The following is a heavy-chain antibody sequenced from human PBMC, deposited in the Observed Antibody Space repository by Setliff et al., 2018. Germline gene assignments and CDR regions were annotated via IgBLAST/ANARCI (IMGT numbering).Heavy chain of an antibody. CDR1: GLSLSSTTYY. CDR3: ASIDWGENFYNMDV. CDR2: IYSGDRST. D-gene: IGHD7-27*01. Sequence: ETLSLTCTVSGLSLSSTTYYWAWVRQPPGKGMEWVSTIYSGDRSTFYTDSVKGRFIIYRDSSKNTLYMQMNSLRGEDTAVYFCASIDWGENFYNMDVWGKGTTVTVSS. V-gene: IGHV3-23*03. J-gene: IGHJ6*03.